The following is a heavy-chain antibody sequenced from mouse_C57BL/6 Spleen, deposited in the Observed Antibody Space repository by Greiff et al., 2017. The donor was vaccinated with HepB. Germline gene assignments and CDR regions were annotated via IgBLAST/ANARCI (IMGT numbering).Heavy chain of an antibody. CDR3: TTHYYGSSYEGTWFAY. Sequence: EVKLQQSGAELVRPGASVKLSCTASGFNIKDDYMHWVKQRPEQGLEWIGWIDPENGDTEYASKFQGKATITADTSSNTAYLQLSSLTSEDTAVYYCTTHYYGSSYEGTWFAYWGQGTLVTVSA. D-gene: IGHD1-1*01. J-gene: IGHJ3*01. CDR1: GFNIKDDY. CDR2: IDPENGDT. V-gene: IGHV14-4*01.